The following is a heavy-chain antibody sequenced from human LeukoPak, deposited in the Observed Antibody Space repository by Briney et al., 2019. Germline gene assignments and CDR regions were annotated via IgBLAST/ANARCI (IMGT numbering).Heavy chain of an antibody. V-gene: IGHV4-39*01. Sequence: SETLFLTCTVSGGSISSSSYYWGWIRQPPGKGLEWIGSIYYSGSTYYNPSLKSRVTISVDTSKNQFSLKLSSVTAADTAVYYCARHSTYYDFWSGYSNGYFDYWGQGTLVTVSS. CDR2: IYYSGST. CDR1: GGSISSSSYY. J-gene: IGHJ4*02. D-gene: IGHD3-3*01. CDR3: ARHSTYYDFWSGYSNGYFDY.